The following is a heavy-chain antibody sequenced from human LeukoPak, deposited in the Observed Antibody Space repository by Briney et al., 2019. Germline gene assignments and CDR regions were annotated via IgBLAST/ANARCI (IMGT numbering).Heavy chain of an antibody. D-gene: IGHD1-26*01. CDR3: ARGRSVGATGGVIAY. J-gene: IGHJ4*02. Sequence: ASVKVTCKSSGYTFTSYDINWVRQATGQGVECMGWMNPNRGNTGYAQKLQGRVTMTRNTSISTAYMELSSLRSEDTAVYYCARGRSVGATGGVIAYWGQGTLVTVSS. CDR2: MNPNRGNT. CDR1: GYTFTSYD. V-gene: IGHV1-8*01.